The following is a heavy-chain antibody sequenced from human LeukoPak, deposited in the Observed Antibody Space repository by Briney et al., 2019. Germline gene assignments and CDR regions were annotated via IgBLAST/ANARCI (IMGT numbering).Heavy chain of an antibody. D-gene: IGHD2-8*01. CDR1: GYSFTGYW. Sequence: PGESLKISCKGSGYSFTGYWIGWVRQMPGKGLEWMGIIYPDDSDTRYSPSFQGQVTVSADKSISTAYLQWSSLKASDTAMYYCARQRRDTNPYHLDYWGQGTLVTVSS. V-gene: IGHV5-51*01. CDR2: IYPDDSDT. J-gene: IGHJ4*02. CDR3: ARQRRDTNPYHLDY.